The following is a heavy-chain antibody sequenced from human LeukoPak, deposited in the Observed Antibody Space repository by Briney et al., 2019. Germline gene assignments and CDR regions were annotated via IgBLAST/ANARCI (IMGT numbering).Heavy chain of an antibody. Sequence: GGSLRLFCAASGFTLSSYGMHWVRQAPGKGLEWVAYIQFDGSNEQYADSVKGRFSISRDSPKNILYLQMNSLRAEDTAVYYCAKDRYCSGGSCSYYYYYYMDVWGKGTAVTVSS. CDR3: AKDRYCSGGSCSYYYYYYMDV. CDR1: GFTLSSYG. CDR2: IQFDGSNE. D-gene: IGHD2-15*01. J-gene: IGHJ6*03. V-gene: IGHV3-30*02.